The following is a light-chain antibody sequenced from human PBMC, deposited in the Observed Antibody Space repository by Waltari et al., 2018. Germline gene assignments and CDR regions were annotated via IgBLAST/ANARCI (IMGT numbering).Light chain of an antibody. CDR3: SSYTSSHTWV. Sequence: QSALTQPASVSGSPGQSITISCIGTSSDVGFYNFVSWYQQPPGEAPKLMIYDVNNRPSGVSSRLSGSKSGNTASLTISGLQAEDEADYYCSSYTSSHTWVFGGGTKVTVL. CDR1: SSDVGFYNF. V-gene: IGLV2-14*03. CDR2: DVN. J-gene: IGLJ3*02.